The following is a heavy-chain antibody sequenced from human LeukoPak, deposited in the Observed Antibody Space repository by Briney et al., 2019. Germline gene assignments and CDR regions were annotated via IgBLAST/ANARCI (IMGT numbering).Heavy chain of an antibody. CDR3: AKDIYGGYATSDIVC. V-gene: IGHV3-9*01. CDR2: ISWNSNRV. Sequence: PGGSLRLSCAASGFTFDNYAMHWVRQAPGKGLEWVSGISWNSNRVDYVDSVKGRFTISRDNAKNSLYLQMNSLRTEDTALYYCAKDIYGGYATSDIVCWGQGTLVTVSS. D-gene: IGHD5-12*01. CDR1: GFTFDNYA. J-gene: IGHJ4*02.